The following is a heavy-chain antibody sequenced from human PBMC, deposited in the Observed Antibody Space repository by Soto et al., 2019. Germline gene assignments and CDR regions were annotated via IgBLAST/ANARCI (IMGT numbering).Heavy chain of an antibody. CDR3: ARVPVGYSSSWYYFDY. D-gene: IGHD6-13*01. J-gene: IGHJ4*02. Sequence: PSETLSLTCAVSGGSMSSFSWSWIRQPPGKGLEFIGSISHSGRSEYNPSLKNRIILSVDVSKNQFSLNLKSMKVADTAVYYCARVPVGYSSSWYYFDYWGQGTLVTVSS. CDR2: ISHSGRS. CDR1: GGSMSSFS. V-gene: IGHV4-59*13.